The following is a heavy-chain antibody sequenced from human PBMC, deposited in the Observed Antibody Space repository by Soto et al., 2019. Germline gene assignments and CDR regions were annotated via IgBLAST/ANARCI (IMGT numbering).Heavy chain of an antibody. D-gene: IGHD6-19*01. J-gene: IGHJ6*02. CDR2: IYPADSDT. CDR3: ARSRIGVYSSGWYRWSGYYHDGIAV. V-gene: IGHV5-51*01. CDR1: EYIFTTYW. Sequence: PGEALRVCNNGSEYIFTTYWIVVLRQMPWKGLEWMGIIYPADSDTRYSPSFHGQVTISVDNSISTAYLQCTSRKASDTAMYYWARSRIGVYSSGWYRWSGYYHDGIAVRGQGTKVTGSS.